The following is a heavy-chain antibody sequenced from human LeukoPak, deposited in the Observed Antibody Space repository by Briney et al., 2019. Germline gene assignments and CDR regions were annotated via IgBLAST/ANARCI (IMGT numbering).Heavy chain of an antibody. CDR3: ARRGYSNYVPFDY. CDR1: GYSFTTYW. V-gene: IGHV5-51*01. J-gene: IGHJ4*02. D-gene: IGHD4-11*01. CDR2: IYPGDSDT. Sequence: GESLKISCKASGYSFTTYWIGWVRQMPGKGLEWMGIIYPGDSDTTYSPSFQGQVTISADRSIRTAYLQWSSLKASDTAMYYCARRGYSNYVPFDYWGQGTLVTVSS.